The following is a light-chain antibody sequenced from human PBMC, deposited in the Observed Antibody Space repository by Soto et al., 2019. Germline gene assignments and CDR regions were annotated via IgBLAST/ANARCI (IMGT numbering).Light chain of an antibody. CDR1: QSVSSY. CDR2: GAS. V-gene: IGKV3-20*01. J-gene: IGKJ1*01. Sequence: EIVLTQSPATLSLSPGERATLSCRASQSVSSYLAWYQQKTGQAPRLIIYGASSRAAGIPDRFSGSGSGTDFTLTISSLEHEDFAVXXCKQYGSSTWTFGQGTKVDIK. CDR3: KQYGSSTWT.